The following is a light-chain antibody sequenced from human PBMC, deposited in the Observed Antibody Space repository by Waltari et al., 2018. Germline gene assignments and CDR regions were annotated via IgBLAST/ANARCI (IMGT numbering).Light chain of an antibody. J-gene: IGLJ2*01. Sequence: QSALPQPASVSGSPGQSITIPRTGTTSDGGTFHLFSWYQQHPGKVPKLIIYEVSKRPSGVSNHFSGSKSGNTASLTISGLRAEDEGDYYCQSYDTSLSAWVFGGGTRLTVL. CDR3: QSYDTSLSAWV. CDR2: EVS. CDR1: TSDGGTFHL. V-gene: IGLV2-23*02.